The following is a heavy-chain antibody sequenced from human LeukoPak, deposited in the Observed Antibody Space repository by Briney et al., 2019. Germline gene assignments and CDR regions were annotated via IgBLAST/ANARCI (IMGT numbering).Heavy chain of an antibody. J-gene: IGHJ5*02. V-gene: IGHV4-38-2*02. CDR3: ARDFVVVPAANNWFDP. CDR1: GYSISSGYY. D-gene: IGHD2-2*01. Sequence: SETLSLTCTVSGYSISSGYYWGWIRQPPGKGLEWIGSIYHSGSTYYNPSLKSRVTISVDTSKNQFSLKLSSVTAADTAVYYCARDFVVVPAANNWFDPWGQGTLVTVSS. CDR2: IYHSGST.